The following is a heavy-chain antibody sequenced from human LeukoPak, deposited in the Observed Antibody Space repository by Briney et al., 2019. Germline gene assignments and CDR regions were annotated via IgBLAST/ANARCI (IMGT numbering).Heavy chain of an antibody. J-gene: IGHJ5*02. CDR3: ARASVITGSTETFDP. Sequence: GASVKVSCKASGYSFTAYYMHWVRQAPGQGLEWMGWINPGSGGTNYAQKFQGRVTMTRDTSIRTAYMELSRLRSDDTAVYYCARASVITGSTETFDPWGQGTLVTVSS. CDR2: INPGSGGT. V-gene: IGHV1-2*02. D-gene: IGHD1-20*01. CDR1: GYSFTAYY.